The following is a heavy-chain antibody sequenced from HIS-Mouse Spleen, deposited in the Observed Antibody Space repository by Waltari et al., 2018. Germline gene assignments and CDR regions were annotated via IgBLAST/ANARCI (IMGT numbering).Heavy chain of an antibody. CDR3: AKASSGWLDY. CDR2: ISYDGSNK. CDR1: GFTFSSAG. D-gene: IGHD6-19*01. V-gene: IGHV3-30*18. J-gene: IGHJ4*02. Sequence: QVQLVESGGGVVQPGRSLRRSCAASGFTFSSAGMHWVRHAPGKGLEWVAVISYDGSNKYYADSVKGRFTISRDNSKNTLYLQMNSLRAEDTAVYYCAKASSGWLDYWGQGTLVTVSS.